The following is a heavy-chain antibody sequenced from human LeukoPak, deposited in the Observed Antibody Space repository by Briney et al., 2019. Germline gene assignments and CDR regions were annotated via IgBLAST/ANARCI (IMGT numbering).Heavy chain of an antibody. CDR2: IYYSGST. V-gene: IGHV4-39*07. CDR3: ARVEYGSGSFYSRVDP. J-gene: IGHJ5*02. D-gene: IGHD3-10*01. CDR1: GGSISSSSYY. Sequence: SETLSLTCTVSGGSISSSSYYWGWIRQPPGKGLEWIGSIYYSGSTYYNPSLKSRVTISVDTSKNQFSLKLSSVTAADTAVYYCARVEYGSGSFYSRVDPWGQGTLVTVSS.